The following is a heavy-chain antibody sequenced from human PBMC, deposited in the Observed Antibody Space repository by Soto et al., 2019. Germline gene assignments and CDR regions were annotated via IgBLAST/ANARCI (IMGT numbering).Heavy chain of an antibody. CDR3: ARFHYSSSWDS. CDR2: IYYSGST. D-gene: IGHD6-13*01. CDR1: GGSISSSSYY. V-gene: IGHV4-39*01. Sequence: QLQLQESGPGLVKPSETLSLPCTVYGGSISSSSYYWGWIRQRPGKGPVWIGSIYYSGSTYYNPSLSSLVTISVDTSKNQFSLKLSSVTAADTAVYYCARFHYSSSWDSWGQGTLVTVSS. J-gene: IGHJ4*02.